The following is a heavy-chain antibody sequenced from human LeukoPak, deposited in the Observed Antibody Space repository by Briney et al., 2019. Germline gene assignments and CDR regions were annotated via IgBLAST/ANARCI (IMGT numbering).Heavy chain of an antibody. CDR1: GFTFSTY. J-gene: IGHJ3*02. Sequence: GGSLRLSCTASGFTFSTYMHWVRQAPGKGLEWVSALSGDGAAAWYADSVKGRFTISRDTSTSTLFLQMNALRDDDTALYYCAKDRAYPNDVFDIWGQGTMVTVS. CDR3: AKDRAYPNDVFDI. D-gene: IGHD2-21*01. V-gene: IGHV3-23*01. CDR2: LSGDGAAA.